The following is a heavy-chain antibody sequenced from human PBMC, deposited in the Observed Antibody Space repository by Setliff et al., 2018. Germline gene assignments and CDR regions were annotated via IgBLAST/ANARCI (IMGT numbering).Heavy chain of an antibody. CDR1: GESIDSIDTGNHY. J-gene: IGHJ6*03. V-gene: IGHV4-61*09. D-gene: IGHD3-3*01. CDR2: IYTSWST. CDR3: ARMSGFQYIDV. Sequence: PSETLSLTCIVSGESIDSIDTGNHYWGWFRQPAGKELEWIGQIYTSWSTNYNPSLKSRVTISLDTSKNQFSLSLTSVTAEDTAVYYCARMSGFQYIDVWDKGTTVTVSS.